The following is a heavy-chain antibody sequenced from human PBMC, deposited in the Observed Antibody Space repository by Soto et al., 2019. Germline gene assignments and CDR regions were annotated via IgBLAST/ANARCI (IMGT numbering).Heavy chain of an antibody. J-gene: IGHJ4*02. CDR3: AKDVLLWFGELLSPSFDY. CDR2: ISGSGGST. D-gene: IGHD3-10*01. V-gene: IGHV3-23*01. CDR1: GFTFSSYA. Sequence: GGSLRLSCAASGFTFSSYAMSWVRQAPGKGLEWVSAISGSGGSTYYADSVKGRFTISRDNSKNTLYLQMNSLRAEDTAVYYCAKDVLLWFGELLSPSFDYWGQGTLVTVSS.